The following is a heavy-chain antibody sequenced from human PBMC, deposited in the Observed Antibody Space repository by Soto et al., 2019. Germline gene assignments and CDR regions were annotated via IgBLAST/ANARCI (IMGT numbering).Heavy chain of an antibody. Sequence: QVQLQESGPGLVKPSGTLSLTCAVSGGSISSSNWWSWVRQPPGKGLEWIGEIYHSGSTNYNPSLKSRVTISVDQSKNQFSLKLSSVTAADTAVYYCARDRRMPNYYYYGMDVWGQGTTVTVSS. D-gene: IGHD2-2*01. CDR2: IYHSGST. CDR3: ARDRRMPNYYYYGMDV. V-gene: IGHV4-4*02. J-gene: IGHJ6*02. CDR1: GGSISSSNW.